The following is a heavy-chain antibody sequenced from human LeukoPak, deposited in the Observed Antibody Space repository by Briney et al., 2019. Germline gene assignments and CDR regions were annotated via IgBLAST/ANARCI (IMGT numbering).Heavy chain of an antibody. CDR2: INHSGST. CDR1: GGSFSGYY. V-gene: IGHV4-34*01. Sequence: PSETLSLTCAVYGGSFSGYYWSWIRQPPGKGLEWIGEINHSGSTNYNPSLKSRVTISVDTSKNQFSLKLSSVTAADTAVYYCAYGYCSSTSCRRHINWFDPWGQGTLVTVSS. D-gene: IGHD2-2*01. CDR3: AYGYCSSTSCRRHINWFDP. J-gene: IGHJ5*02.